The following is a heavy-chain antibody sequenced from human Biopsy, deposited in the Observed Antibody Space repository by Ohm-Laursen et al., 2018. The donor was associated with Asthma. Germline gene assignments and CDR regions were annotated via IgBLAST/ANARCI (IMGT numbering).Heavy chain of an antibody. V-gene: IGHV4-34*01. J-gene: IGHJ1*01. D-gene: IGHD6-19*01. CDR2: INYRGDT. CDR3: VRGEEVAGTYFKD. Sequence: GTLSLTCAISGGSFTHYFWMWIRQPPGKGLEWIGEINYRGDTNYNPSLKSRVSISVDTSIYHFSLRLNSVTAADTAVYYCVRGEEVAGTYFKDWDQGTLVTVSS. CDR1: GGSFTHYF.